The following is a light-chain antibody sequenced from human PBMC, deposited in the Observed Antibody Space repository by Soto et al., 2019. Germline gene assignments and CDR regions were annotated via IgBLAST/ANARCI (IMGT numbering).Light chain of an antibody. CDR1: SSDVGGYNY. CDR3: SSYTTSYTQV. CDR2: EVS. V-gene: IGLV2-14*01. J-gene: IGLJ3*02. Sequence: QSALTQPASVSGSPGQSITISCTGSSSDVGGYNYVSWYQHHPGKVPKLMIYEVSNRPSGVSNCFSGSKSGNTASLSISGLQAEDEADYYCSSYTTSYTQVFGGGTKVTVL.